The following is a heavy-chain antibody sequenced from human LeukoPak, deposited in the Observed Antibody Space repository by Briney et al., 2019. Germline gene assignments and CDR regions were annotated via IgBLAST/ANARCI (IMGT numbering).Heavy chain of an antibody. Sequence: ASVKVSCKASGYTFTAYYIHWVRQAPGQGLEWMGWINPNSGGTNYAQKFQGRVTMTRDTSISRAYMEVSRLRSDATAVYYCATIWFGESYGMDVWGQGTTVTVSS. J-gene: IGHJ6*02. CDR2: INPNSGGT. D-gene: IGHD3-10*01. CDR3: ATIWFGESYGMDV. V-gene: IGHV1-2*02. CDR1: GYTFTAYY.